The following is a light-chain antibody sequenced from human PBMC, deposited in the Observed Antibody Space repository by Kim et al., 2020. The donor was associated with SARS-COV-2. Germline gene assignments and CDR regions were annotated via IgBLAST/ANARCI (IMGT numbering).Light chain of an antibody. J-gene: IGLJ3*02. V-gene: IGLV2-14*03. CDR2: GIS. CDR1: ISDVGGYKF. Sequence: GQSITISCTVTISDVGGYKFDTWYQQHPGKAPKTLIYGISHRPSGVSDRFSASKAGNTASLTISGLQVEDEADYYCGSYTSTNTWVFGGGTQLTVL. CDR3: GSYTSTNTWV.